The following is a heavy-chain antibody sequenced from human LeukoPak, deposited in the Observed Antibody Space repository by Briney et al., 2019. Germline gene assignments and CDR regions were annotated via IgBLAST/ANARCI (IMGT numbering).Heavy chain of an antibody. V-gene: IGHV3-23*01. CDR2: ISGSGGST. D-gene: IGHD3-3*01. J-gene: IGHJ4*02. CDR1: GFTFSSYA. Sequence: PGGSLRLSCAASGFTFSSYAMSWVRQAPGKGLEWVSAISGSGGSTYYADSVKGRFTISRDNSKNTLYLQMNSLRAEDTAVYYCAKDQSPYNYDFWSGYHDYWGQGTLVTVSS. CDR3: AKDQSPYNYDFWSGYHDY.